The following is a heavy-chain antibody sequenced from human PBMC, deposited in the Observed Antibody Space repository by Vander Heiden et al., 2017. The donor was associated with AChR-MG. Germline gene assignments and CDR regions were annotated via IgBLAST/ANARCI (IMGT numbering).Heavy chain of an antibody. CDR3: AVESYYEIRD. D-gene: IGHD3-16*01. Sequence: EVQLVESGADLAEPGGSLRPTCAVFGLTFRNARMSRLRQAPGKGLEWIGRVRTKADGGTREYAAPVKGRFTVSRDDSENMLYLQMNSLKTEDTGVYYCAVESYYEIRDWGQGTLVTVSS. CDR1: GLTFRNAR. J-gene: IGHJ4*02. V-gene: IGHV3-15*01. CDR2: VRTKADGGTR.